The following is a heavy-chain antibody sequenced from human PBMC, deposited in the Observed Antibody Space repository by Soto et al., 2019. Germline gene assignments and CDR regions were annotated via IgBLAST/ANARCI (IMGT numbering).Heavy chain of an antibody. Sequence: GGSLRLSCAASGFTFSSYDVHWVRQATGKGLEWVSAIGTAGDPYYPGSVKGRFTISRENAKNSLYLQMNSLRAGDTAVYYCARGNGYYYDTSGYYFRYYYGMDVWGQGTTVTVSS. CDR3: ARGNGYYYDTSGYYFRYYYGMDV. CDR2: IGTAGDP. CDR1: GFTFSSYD. D-gene: IGHD3-22*01. V-gene: IGHV3-13*05. J-gene: IGHJ6*02.